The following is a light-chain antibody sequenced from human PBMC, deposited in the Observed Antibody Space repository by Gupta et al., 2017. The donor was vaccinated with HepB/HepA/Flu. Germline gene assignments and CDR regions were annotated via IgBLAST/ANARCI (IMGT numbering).Light chain of an antibody. CDR1: SSDVGGYNY. Sequence: QSSLPQPASVSGSPGQSITISCTGTSSDVGGYNYVSWYQQHPGKAPKLMIYDVSNRPSGVAIRFSGSKSGNTASLTISGRQAEDEADYYGSSYTSSSTPVFGGGTKLTVL. CDR2: DVS. V-gene: IGLV2-14*03. CDR3: SSYTSSSTPV. J-gene: IGLJ2*01.